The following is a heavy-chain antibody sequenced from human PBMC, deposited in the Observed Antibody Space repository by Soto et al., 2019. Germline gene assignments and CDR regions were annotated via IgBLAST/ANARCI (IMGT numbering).Heavy chain of an antibody. Sequence: QITLKESGPTLVKPTQTLTLTCTFSGFSLSTSGVGVGWIRQPPGKALEWLALIYWDDDKRYSPSLKSRLTITKDTSKNQVVLTMTYMDPVDTATYYCAHRGYSSSCDCFDYWGQGTLVTVSS. V-gene: IGHV2-5*02. J-gene: IGHJ4*02. CDR2: IYWDDDK. CDR3: AHRGYSSSCDCFDY. D-gene: IGHD6-13*01. CDR1: GFSLSTSGVG.